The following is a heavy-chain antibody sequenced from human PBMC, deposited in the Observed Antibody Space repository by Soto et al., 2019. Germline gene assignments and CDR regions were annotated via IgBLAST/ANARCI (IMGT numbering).Heavy chain of an antibody. J-gene: IGHJ4*02. CDR1: GFNFSSYV. CDR2: IWYDGGNK. CDR3: ARDGQWLPRDGLRSSYYFDY. D-gene: IGHD6-19*01. V-gene: IGHV3-33*01. Sequence: HPGGSLRLSCAASGFNFSSYVMHWVRQAPGKGLEWVAVIWYDGGNKYYADSVKGRFTISGDNSKNTLYLQMNSLRAEDTAVYYCARDGQWLPRDGLRSSYYFDYWGQGTLVTVSS.